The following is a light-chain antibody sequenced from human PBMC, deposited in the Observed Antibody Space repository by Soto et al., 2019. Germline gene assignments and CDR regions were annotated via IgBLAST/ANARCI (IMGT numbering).Light chain of an antibody. V-gene: IGLV2-8*01. CDR2: EVV. J-gene: IGLJ1*01. CDR3: TSYAGSNTYV. CDR1: KNDIGVYDF. Sequence: QSALTQPPSASGSPGQSVTISCTGTKNDIGVYDFVSWYQHHPGKAPRLIIYEVVQRPSGVPDRFSGYKSGNTASLTVSGLQAADEADYFCTSYAGSNTYVFGSGTKLTVL.